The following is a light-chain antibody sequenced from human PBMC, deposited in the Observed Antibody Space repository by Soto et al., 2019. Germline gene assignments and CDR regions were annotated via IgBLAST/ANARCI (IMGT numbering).Light chain of an antibody. CDR1: SSDVGSYNV. V-gene: IGLV2-23*02. CDR3: CSSAGYSWV. J-gene: IGLJ3*02. Sequence: QSALTQPASVSGSPGQSITISCTGTSSDVGSYNVVSWYQQHPGKAPKLTIYEVSKRPSGVSNRFSGSKSGNTASLTISGLQAEDEAHYYCCSSAGYSWVFGGGTKLTVL. CDR2: EVS.